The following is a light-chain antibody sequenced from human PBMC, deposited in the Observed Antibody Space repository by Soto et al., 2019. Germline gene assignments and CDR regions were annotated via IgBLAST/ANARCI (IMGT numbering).Light chain of an antibody. V-gene: IGKV3-11*01. Sequence: EIVLTQSPATLSLSPGERATLSCRASQSGISYLAWYQQKPGQAPRLLIYDASNRATGIPARFSGSGSGTDFTLTISSLEPEDFAVYYCQQRSNWPPITFGQGTRLEI. CDR1: QSGISY. CDR2: DAS. J-gene: IGKJ5*01. CDR3: QQRSNWPPIT.